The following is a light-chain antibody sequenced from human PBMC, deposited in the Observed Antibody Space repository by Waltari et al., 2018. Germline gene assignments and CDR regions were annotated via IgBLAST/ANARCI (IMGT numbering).Light chain of an antibody. J-gene: IGKJ1*01. CDR1: QRIVTN. Sequence: EIVMTQSPGTLSVSPGERATLSCRASQRIVTNLAWYQQKPGQAPRLLIYAGSAWASDIPARFSGSGSGTEFTLTISSLQSEDFGIYYCQHYNNWPPAFGQGTKVEIK. CDR3: QHYNNWPPA. V-gene: IGKV3-15*01. CDR2: AGS.